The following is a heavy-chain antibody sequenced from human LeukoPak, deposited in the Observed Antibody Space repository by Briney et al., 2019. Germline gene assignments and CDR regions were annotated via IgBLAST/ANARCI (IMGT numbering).Heavy chain of an antibody. CDR2: ICADGGGT. Sequence: GGSLRLSCTPSGFTFSAYAMHWVRHAPGKGLEHVSAICADGGGTYHGNSVKGRFTISRDNSKKTLYLQMGSLGTEDMAVYYCARDLGGVAEYYFEHWGQGTLVTVS. V-gene: IGHV3-64*01. D-gene: IGHD6-19*01. J-gene: IGHJ4*02. CDR1: GFTFSAYA. CDR3: ARDLGGVAEYYFEH.